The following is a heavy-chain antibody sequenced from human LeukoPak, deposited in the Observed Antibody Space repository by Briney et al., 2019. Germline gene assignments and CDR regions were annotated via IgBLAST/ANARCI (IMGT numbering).Heavy chain of an antibody. CDR3: ARGYDFDY. D-gene: IGHD3-3*01. V-gene: IGHV3-48*02. J-gene: IGHJ4*02. CDR1: GFIFSSYE. CDR2: ISSSSSTI. Sequence: GGSLRLSCAASGFIFSSYEMNWVRQAPGKGLEWVSYISSSSSTIYYADSVKGRFTISRDNAKNSVYLQMNSLRDEDTAVYYCARGYDFDYWGQGTLVTVSS.